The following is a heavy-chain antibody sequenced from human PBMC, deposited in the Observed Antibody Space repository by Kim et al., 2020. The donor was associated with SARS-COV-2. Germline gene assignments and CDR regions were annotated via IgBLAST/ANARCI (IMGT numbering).Heavy chain of an antibody. V-gene: IGHV3-23*01. Sequence: GGSLRLSCVASGFTFSTYGMNWVRQVSGRGLEWVSGISGSSGSTYYADSVKGRFTISRDNSKNTLSLQMNSLRAEDTAVYFCAKGRATGTGSPFDYWGQGTLVTVSA. CDR1: GFTFSTYG. D-gene: IGHD1-26*01. CDR3: AKGRATGTGSPFDY. J-gene: IGHJ4*02. CDR2: ISGSSGST.